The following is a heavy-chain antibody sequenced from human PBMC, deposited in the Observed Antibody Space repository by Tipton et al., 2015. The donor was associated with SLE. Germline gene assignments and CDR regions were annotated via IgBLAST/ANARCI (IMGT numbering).Heavy chain of an antibody. V-gene: IGHV4-39*07. Sequence: TLSLTCTVSGGSISSSSYYWGWIRQPPGKGMEWIGSIYYSGSTYYNPSLKSRVTMSVDTSKNQFSLKLSSVTAADTAVYYCARCGGGQQLVLSWFDPWGQGTLVTVSS. D-gene: IGHD6-13*01. CDR3: ARCGGGQQLVLSWFDP. CDR1: GGSISSSSYY. J-gene: IGHJ5*02. CDR2: IYYSGST.